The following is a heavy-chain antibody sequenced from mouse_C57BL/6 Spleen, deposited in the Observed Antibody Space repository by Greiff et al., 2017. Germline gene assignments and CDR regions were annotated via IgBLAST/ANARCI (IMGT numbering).Heavy chain of an antibody. CDR3: ARGYYGSSYDYFDY. Sequence: QLQESGPELVKPGASVKISCKASGYTFTDYYINWVKQRPGQGLEWIGWIYPGSGNTKYNEKFKGKATLTVDTSSSTAYMQLSSLTSEDSAVYFCARGYYGSSYDYFDYWGQGTTLTVSS. V-gene: IGHV1-84*01. D-gene: IGHD1-1*01. J-gene: IGHJ2*01. CDR2: IYPGSGNT. CDR1: GYTFTDYY.